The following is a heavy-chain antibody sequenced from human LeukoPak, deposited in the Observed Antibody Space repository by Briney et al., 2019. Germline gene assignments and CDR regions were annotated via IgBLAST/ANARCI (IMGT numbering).Heavy chain of an antibody. D-gene: IGHD3-22*01. CDR1: GFTFDDYA. J-gene: IGHJ4*02. Sequence: PGRSLRLSCAASGFTFDDYAMHWVRQAPGKGLEWVSGISWNSGSIGYADSVKGRFTISRDNAKNTLYLQMNSLRAEDTAVYYCAKDQFDSMIQPSFDYWGQGTLVTVSS. CDR2: ISWNSGSI. CDR3: AKDQFDSMIQPSFDY. V-gene: IGHV3-9*01.